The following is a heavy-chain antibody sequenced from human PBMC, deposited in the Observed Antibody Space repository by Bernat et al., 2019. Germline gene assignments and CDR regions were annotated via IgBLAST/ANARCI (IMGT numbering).Heavy chain of an antibody. CDR3: AKGQSHYYYYGMDV. V-gene: IGHV3-23*01. CDR2: ISGSGCST. J-gene: IGHJ6*02. CDR1: GFTFSSYP. Sequence: EVQLLDSGGRLLQPGGSLRLPCASSGFTFSSYPMSWVRQAPGKGLEWVSAISGSGCSTYCADSVKEQITISRDNSKNTLYLQMNSLRAEDTDVYYCAKGQSHYYYYGMDVWGRGTTVTVSS.